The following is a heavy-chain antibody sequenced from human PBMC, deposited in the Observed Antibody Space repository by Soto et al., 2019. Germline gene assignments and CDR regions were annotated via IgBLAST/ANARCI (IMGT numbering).Heavy chain of an antibody. CDR2: ISAYDGKT. V-gene: IGHV1-18*01. D-gene: IGHD3-3*01. CDR1: GYTFNTYX. J-gene: IGHJ5*02. Sequence: VKXXCKTSGYTFNTYXXXXXRQAPGQGXXLMGWISAYDGKTTYAEKFQGRVTLTTDTSTSTAXMELRSLRSDDTAIYYCARDPHEFWTSYWFDPWGQGTPVTVSS. CDR3: ARDPHEFWTSYWFDP.